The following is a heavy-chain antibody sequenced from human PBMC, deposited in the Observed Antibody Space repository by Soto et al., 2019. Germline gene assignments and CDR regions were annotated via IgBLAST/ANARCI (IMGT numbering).Heavy chain of an antibody. Sequence: GSLRLSCAASGFTFSSYAMHWVRQAPGKGLEWVAVISYDGSNKYYADSVKGRFTISRDNSKNTLYLQMNSLRAEDTAVYYCARDRIAARPRISGGFDYWGQGTLVTVSS. J-gene: IGHJ4*02. D-gene: IGHD6-6*01. CDR1: GFTFSSYA. V-gene: IGHV3-30-3*01. CDR2: ISYDGSNK. CDR3: ARDRIAARPRISGGFDY.